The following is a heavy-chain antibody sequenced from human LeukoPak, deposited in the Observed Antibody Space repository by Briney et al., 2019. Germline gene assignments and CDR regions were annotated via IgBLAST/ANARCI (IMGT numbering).Heavy chain of an antibody. CDR1: GGSISSYY. V-gene: IGHV4-59*01. J-gene: IGHJ6*03. Sequence: SETLSLTCTVSGGSISSYYWSWIRQPPGKGLEWIGSIYYSGSTNYNPSLKSRVTISVDTSKNQFSLKLTSVTAADTAVYYCARTTEGGYTYGYFYYYMDVWGKGTTVTISS. D-gene: IGHD5-18*01. CDR3: ARTTEGGYTYGYFYYYMDV. CDR2: IYYSGST.